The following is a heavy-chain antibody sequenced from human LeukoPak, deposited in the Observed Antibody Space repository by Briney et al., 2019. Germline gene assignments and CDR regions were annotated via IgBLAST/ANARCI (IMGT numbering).Heavy chain of an antibody. Sequence: PSETLSLTCTVSGGSISSSSYYWGWIRQPPGKGLEWIGSIYYSGSTYYNPSLKSRVTMSVDTSKNQFSLKLSSVTAADTAVYYCARVPYYYYYMDVWGKGTTVTISS. CDR3: ARVPYYYYYMDV. V-gene: IGHV4-39*07. CDR1: GGSISSSSYY. CDR2: IYYSGST. J-gene: IGHJ6*03.